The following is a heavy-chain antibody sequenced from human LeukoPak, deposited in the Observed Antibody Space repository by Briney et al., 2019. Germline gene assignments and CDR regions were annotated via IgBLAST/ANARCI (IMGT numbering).Heavy chain of an antibody. CDR3: ARDQYSGYSYGSFDY. D-gene: IGHD5-18*01. Sequence: PSETLSLTCTVSGGSISSGGYYWSWIRQHPGKGLEWIGYIYYSGSTYYNPSLKSRVTISVDTSKNQFSLKLSSVTAADTAVYYCARDQYSGYSYGSFDYWGQGTLVTVSS. CDR2: IYYSGST. J-gene: IGHJ4*02. V-gene: IGHV4-31*03. CDR1: GGSISSGGYY.